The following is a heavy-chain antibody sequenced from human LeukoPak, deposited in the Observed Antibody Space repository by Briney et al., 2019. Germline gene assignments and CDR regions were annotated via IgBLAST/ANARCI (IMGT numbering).Heavy chain of an antibody. V-gene: IGHV1-18*01. Sequence: ASVNVSFKASGYTFTIYGISWVRQAPGQGLEWMGWISAYNGNTNYAQKLQGRVTMTTDTSTSTAYMELRSLRSDDTAVYYCARALGPPTAMVKIWGQGTLVTVSS. CDR2: ISAYNGNT. CDR1: GYTFTIYG. D-gene: IGHD5-18*01. CDR3: ARALGPPTAMVKI. J-gene: IGHJ4*02.